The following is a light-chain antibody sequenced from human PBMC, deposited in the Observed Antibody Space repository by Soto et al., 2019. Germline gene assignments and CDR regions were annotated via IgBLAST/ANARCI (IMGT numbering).Light chain of an antibody. CDR3: QQYNNWPQT. CDR2: GAS. Sequence: EIVMTQSPATLSVSPGERVTLSCRASQSVSRNLAWYQQKPGQAPRLLIYGASTRATGIPARFSGSGSGTEFTLTISSLQSEDFAVYSCQQYNNWPQTFGQGTKVEIK. V-gene: IGKV3-15*01. CDR1: QSVSRN. J-gene: IGKJ1*01.